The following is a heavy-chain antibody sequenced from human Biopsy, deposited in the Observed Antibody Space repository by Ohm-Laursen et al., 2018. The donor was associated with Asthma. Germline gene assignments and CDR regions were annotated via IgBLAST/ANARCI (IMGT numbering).Heavy chain of an antibody. Sequence: SVKVSCKSLGGTFNTYVIGWARQAPGQGLEWMGGINSVFGTTTYPQKFQDRVTITADDSTSTVYMELSSLRSEDTAVYYCARKAGSCTSRTCYSLDFWGQGTLVTVSS. D-gene: IGHD2-2*01. V-gene: IGHV1-69*13. J-gene: IGHJ4*02. CDR3: ARKAGSCTSRTCYSLDF. CDR1: GGTFNTYV. CDR2: INSVFGTT.